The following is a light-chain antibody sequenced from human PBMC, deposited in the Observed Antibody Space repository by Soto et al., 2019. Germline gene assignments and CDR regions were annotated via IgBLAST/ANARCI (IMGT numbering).Light chain of an antibody. CDR3: QQRSRSLT. J-gene: IGKJ4*01. Sequence: EIVLTQSPATLSLSPGERVTLSCRASQSVSSYFAWYQQKPGQAPRLLIYDASNRATGIPARFSGSGSGTDFTLTISSLEPEDFAVYFCQQRSRSLTFGGGTRVEIK. CDR2: DAS. CDR1: QSVSSY. V-gene: IGKV3-11*01.